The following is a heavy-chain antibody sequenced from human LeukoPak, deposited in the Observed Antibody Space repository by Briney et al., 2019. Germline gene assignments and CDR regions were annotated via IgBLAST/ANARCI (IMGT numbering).Heavy chain of an antibody. J-gene: IGHJ5*02. Sequence: PSETLSLTCGVYGGSFSGYYWTWIRQPPGKGLEWIGEINHSGSTNYNPSLKSRVTMSVDTSKNQFSLKLISVTAADTAVYYCARGTRRSWFDPWGQGTLVTVSS. V-gene: IGHV4-34*01. CDR3: ARGTRRSWFDP. CDR1: GGSFSGYY. CDR2: INHSGST.